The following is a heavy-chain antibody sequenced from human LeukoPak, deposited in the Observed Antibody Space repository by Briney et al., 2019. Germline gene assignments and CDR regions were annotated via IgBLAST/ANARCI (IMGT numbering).Heavy chain of an antibody. CDR1: GFTFTSHS. Sequence: GGSLRLSCVASGFTFTSHSLNWVRQAPGKGLEWVAYISGTGTNIYYADSVKGRFTISRGNAMNSVYLQMDSLRDEDTAVYYCGRDRYGDYLVDCWGQGTLVTVSS. V-gene: IGHV3-48*02. CDR2: ISGTGTNI. J-gene: IGHJ4*02. CDR3: GRDRYGDYLVDC. D-gene: IGHD4-17*01.